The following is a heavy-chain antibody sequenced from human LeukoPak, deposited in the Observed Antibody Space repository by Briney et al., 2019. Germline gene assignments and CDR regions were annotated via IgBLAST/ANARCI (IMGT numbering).Heavy chain of an antibody. CDR1: GFTVSSNE. Sequence: GGSLRLSCAASGFTVSSNEMSWVRQAPGKGLEWVSSISGGSTYYADSRKGRFTISRDNSKNTLHLQMNSLRAEDTAVYYCARDTRVVAATDADYWGQGTLVTVSS. J-gene: IGHJ4*02. CDR2: ISGGST. V-gene: IGHV3-38-3*01. D-gene: IGHD2-15*01. CDR3: ARDTRVVAATDADY.